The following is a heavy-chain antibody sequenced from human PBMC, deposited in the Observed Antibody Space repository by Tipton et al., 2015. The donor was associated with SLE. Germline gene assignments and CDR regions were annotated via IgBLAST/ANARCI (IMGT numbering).Heavy chain of an antibody. V-gene: IGHV4-59*07. CDR3: AGGGPYDYFDP. D-gene: IGHD5-12*01. J-gene: IGHJ5*02. CDR2: IYYTGNT. Sequence: TLSLTCTVSGASISSYHWNWIRQPPGKGLEWIGYIYYTGNTNYNPPLKSRVTILLDTSNFRFSLRLSSVTPADAAVYYCAGGGPYDYFDPWGQGTLVTVSS. CDR1: GASISSYH.